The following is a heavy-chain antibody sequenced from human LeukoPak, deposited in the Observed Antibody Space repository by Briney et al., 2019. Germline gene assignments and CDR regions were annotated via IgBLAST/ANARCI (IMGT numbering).Heavy chain of an antibody. CDR3: ARGHYGLDV. CDR1: GFTFSDWY. J-gene: IGHJ6*02. Sequence: GGSLRLSCAASGFTFSDWYLTWIRQAPGKGLEWVSYIPSSGNAIYYADSVKGRFTISRDSAKNSLYLEMSSLRAEDTAVYYCARGHYGLDVWGQGTTVTVSS. V-gene: IGHV3-11*01. CDR2: IPSSGNAI.